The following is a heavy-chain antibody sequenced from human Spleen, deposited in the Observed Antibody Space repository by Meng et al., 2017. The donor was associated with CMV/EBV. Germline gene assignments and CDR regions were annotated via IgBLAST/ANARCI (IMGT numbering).Heavy chain of an antibody. CDR3: ARDYCSSTSCSRNYYYYYGMDV. CDR2: IYYSGST. Sequence: SETLSLTCTVSGGSISSSSYYWGWIRQPPGKGLEWIGSIYYSGSTYYNPSLKSRATISVDTSKNQFSLKLSSVTAADTAVYYCARDYCSSTSCSRNYYYYYGMDVWGQGTTVTVSS. CDR1: GGSISSSSYY. V-gene: IGHV4-39*07. D-gene: IGHD2-2*01. J-gene: IGHJ6*02.